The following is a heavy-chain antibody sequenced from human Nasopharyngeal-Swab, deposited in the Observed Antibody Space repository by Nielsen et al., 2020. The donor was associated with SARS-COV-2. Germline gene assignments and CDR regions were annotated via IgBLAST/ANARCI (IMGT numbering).Heavy chain of an antibody. D-gene: IGHD1-26*01. CDR3: AREPEVGVTTFDY. J-gene: IGHJ4*02. V-gene: IGHV4-34*01. Sequence: SETLSLTCAAYGGSFSGYHWSWIRQPPGKGLEWIGKINHSGSTKYNPSLKSRVTISVDTSKNQFSLKLSSVTAADTAVYYCAREPEVGVTTFDYWGQGTLVTVSS. CDR1: GGSFSGYH. CDR2: INHSGST.